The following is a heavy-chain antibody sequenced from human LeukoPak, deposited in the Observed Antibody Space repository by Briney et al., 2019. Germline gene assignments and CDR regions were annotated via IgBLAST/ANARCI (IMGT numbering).Heavy chain of an antibody. CDR3: AKDAQRGFDYSNSLDY. V-gene: IGHV3-33*06. D-gene: IGHD4-11*01. CDR1: GFTFSHYG. CDR2: IWNDGSNK. Sequence: PGRSLRLSCAASGFTFSHYGMHWVRQAPGRGLEWVAVIWNDGSNKYYADSVKGRSTISRDNSKNTLYLQMNSLRAEDTAVYYCAKDAQRGFDYSNSLDYWGQGTLVTVSS. J-gene: IGHJ4*02.